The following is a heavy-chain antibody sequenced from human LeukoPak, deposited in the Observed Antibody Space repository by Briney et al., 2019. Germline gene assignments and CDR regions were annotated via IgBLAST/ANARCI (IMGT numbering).Heavy chain of an antibody. CDR2: IHYTGSA. V-gene: IGHV4-31*03. CDR1: GGSIGGGGYY. J-gene: IGHJ4*02. Sequence: SETLSLTCTVSGGSIGGGGYYWSWIRQHPGKGLEWIGYIHYTGSAYYNPSLQSRVTISVHTSENQFSLRLSSVTAADTAVYYCARASFCSSTSCSPHFDYWGQGALVTVSS. D-gene: IGHD2-2*01. CDR3: ARASFCSSTSCSPHFDY.